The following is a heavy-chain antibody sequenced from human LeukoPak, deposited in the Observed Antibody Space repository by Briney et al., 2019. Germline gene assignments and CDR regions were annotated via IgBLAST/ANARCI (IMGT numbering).Heavy chain of an antibody. J-gene: IGHJ4*02. V-gene: IGHV3-7*01. D-gene: IGHD6-6*01. Sequence: GGSLRLSCAASGFTFSSYWMSWVRQAPGKGLEWVANIKQVGSEKYYVDSVKGRFTISRDNAKNSLYLQMNSLRAEDTAVYYCAKEKYSSSSLDYWGQGTLVTVSS. CDR2: IKQVGSEK. CDR1: GFTFSSYW. CDR3: AKEKYSSSSLDY.